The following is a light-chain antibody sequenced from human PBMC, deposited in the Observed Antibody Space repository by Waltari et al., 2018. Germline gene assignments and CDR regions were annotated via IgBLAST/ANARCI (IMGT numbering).Light chain of an antibody. CDR2: AAS. V-gene: IGKV1-27*01. CDR1: QDISTY. CDR3: QKYNGAPFT. J-gene: IGKJ3*01. Sequence: DVQMTQSPSSLSASVGDGVTITCRASQDISTYLAWYQQKPGQAPKVIIYAASTLQSGVPSRFSGSRSGTDFTLTIISLQPEDVATYYCQKYNGAPFTFGPGTKVDI.